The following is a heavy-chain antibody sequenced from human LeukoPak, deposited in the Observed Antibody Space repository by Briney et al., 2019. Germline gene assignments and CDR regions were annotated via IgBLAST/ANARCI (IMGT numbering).Heavy chain of an antibody. Sequence: SETLSLTCAVYGGSFSGYYWSWIRQPPGKGLEWIGEINHSGSTNYNPSLKSRVTISVDTSKNQFSLKLSSVTAADTAMYYCARGPIWFGELYFDYWGQGTLVTVSS. D-gene: IGHD3-10*01. J-gene: IGHJ4*02. CDR3: ARGPIWFGELYFDY. CDR1: GGSFSGYY. V-gene: IGHV4-34*01. CDR2: INHSGST.